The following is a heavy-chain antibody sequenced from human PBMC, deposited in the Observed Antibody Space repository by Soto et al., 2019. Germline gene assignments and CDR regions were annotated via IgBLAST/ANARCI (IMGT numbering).Heavy chain of an antibody. J-gene: IGHJ6*02. Sequence: GGSVRLSCAASGFTFSSYGMHWVRQAPGKGLEWVAVIWYDGSNKYYADSVKGRFTISRDNSKNTLYLQMNSLRAEDTAVYYCARDRGAAVAGTPYYYYGMDVWGQGTTVTVAS. CDR2: IWYDGSNK. CDR1: GFTFSSYG. V-gene: IGHV3-33*01. D-gene: IGHD6-19*01. CDR3: ARDRGAAVAGTPYYYYGMDV.